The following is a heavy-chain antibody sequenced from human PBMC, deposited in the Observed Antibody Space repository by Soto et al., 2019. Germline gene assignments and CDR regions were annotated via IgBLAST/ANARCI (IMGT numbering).Heavy chain of an antibody. CDR2: LNPNSGNT. Sequence: QVQLVQSGAEVRTPGASVKVSCKASGYTFTSYDINWVRQATGQGLELMGWLNPNSGNTGYAQKCQGRVTMTLNTDITTAYNEVSSLRSDDTAVYYCARYNSAGSGEYWGQGALVTVSS. CDR3: ARYNSAGSGEY. D-gene: IGHD3-10*01. J-gene: IGHJ4*02. V-gene: IGHV1-8*01. CDR1: GYTFTSYD.